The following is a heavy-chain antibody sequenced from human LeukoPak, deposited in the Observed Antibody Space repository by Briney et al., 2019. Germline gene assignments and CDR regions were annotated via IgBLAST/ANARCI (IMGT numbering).Heavy chain of an antibody. V-gene: IGHV3-30-3*01. CDR2: ISYDGSNK. D-gene: IGHD5-12*01. J-gene: IGHJ4*02. CDR1: GFTFSSYA. CDR3: ARGGPSNPGYDVDY. Sequence: GGSLRLSCAASGFTFSSYAMHWVRQAPGKGLEWVAVISYDGSNKYYADSVKGRFTISRDNSKNTLYLQMNSLRAEDTAVYYCARGGPSNPGYDVDYWGQGTLVTVSS.